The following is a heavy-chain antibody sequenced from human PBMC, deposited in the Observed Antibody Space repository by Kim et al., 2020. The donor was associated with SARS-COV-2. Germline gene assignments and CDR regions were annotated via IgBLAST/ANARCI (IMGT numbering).Heavy chain of an antibody. J-gene: IGHJ4*02. CDR1: GGTFSSYA. V-gene: IGHV1-69*13. CDR2: IIPIFGTA. CDR3: ARAHNAQHPTNYYFDY. Sequence: SVKVSCKASGGTFSSYAISWVRQAPGQGLEWMGGIIPIFGTANYAQKFQGRVTITADESTSTAYMELSSLRSEDTAVYYCARAHNAQHPTNYYFDYWGQGTLVTVSS. D-gene: IGHD6-13*01.